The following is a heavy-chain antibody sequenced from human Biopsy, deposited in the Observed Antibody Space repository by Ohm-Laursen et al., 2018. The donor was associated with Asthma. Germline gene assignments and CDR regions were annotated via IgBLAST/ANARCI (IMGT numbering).Heavy chain of an antibody. J-gene: IGHJ1*01. CDR1: GFAFDSYA. CDR2: IKHDGTEK. Sequence: SLRLSCAASGFAFDSYAMYWVRQSPGKGLEWVANIKHDGTEKNHVDSLKGRFTISRDNAKNSLYLQMNSLRAEDTAVYYCARTFHFWSPYHAEHYQLWGRGTLVTVSS. V-gene: IGHV3-7*01. CDR3: ARTFHFWSPYHAEHYQL. D-gene: IGHD3-3*02.